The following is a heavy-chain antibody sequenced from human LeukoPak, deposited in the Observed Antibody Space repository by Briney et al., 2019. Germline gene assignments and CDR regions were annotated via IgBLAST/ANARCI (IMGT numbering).Heavy chain of an antibody. D-gene: IGHD3-10*01. CDR3: AKSYYGPGTNDY. CDR1: GFTVSSNY. Sequence: GGSLRLSCAASGFTVSSNYMSWVRQAPGKGLEWVSVIYSGGSTYYADSVKGRFTISRDNSKNTLYLQMNSLRAEDTAVYYCAKSYYGPGTNDYWGQGTLVTVSS. CDR2: IYSGGST. V-gene: IGHV3-53*01. J-gene: IGHJ4*02.